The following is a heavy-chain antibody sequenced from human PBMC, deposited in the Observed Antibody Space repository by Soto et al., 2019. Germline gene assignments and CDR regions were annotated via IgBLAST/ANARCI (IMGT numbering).Heavy chain of an antibody. V-gene: IGHV3-33*01. CDR1: GFTFSSYG. CDR3: ARVQYSYGYDGAFDI. Sequence: GSLRLSCAASGFTFSSYGMHWVRQAPGKGLEWVAVIWYDGSNKYYADSVKGRFTISRDNSKNTLYLQMNSLRAENTAVYYCARVQYSYGYDGAFDIWGQGTMVTVSS. J-gene: IGHJ3*02. CDR2: IWYDGSNK. D-gene: IGHD5-18*01.